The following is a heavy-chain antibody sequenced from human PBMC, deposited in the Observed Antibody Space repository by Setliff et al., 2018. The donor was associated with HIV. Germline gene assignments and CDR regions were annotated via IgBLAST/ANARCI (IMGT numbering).Heavy chain of an antibody. V-gene: IGHV2-5*01. CDR2: IHWNDAN. CDR3: VHRVVWGGLDV. CDR1: GFSLTTSGVG. D-gene: IGHD2-8*02. J-gene: IGHJ6*02. Sequence: SGPTLVNPTPTLTLTCTFSGFSLTTSGVGVGWIRQPPGKALEWLAVIHWNDANHYSPSLKTMLSITKDTSKNQMVLTMTNMDPVDTATYYCVHRVVWGGLDVWGQGTTVTVSS.